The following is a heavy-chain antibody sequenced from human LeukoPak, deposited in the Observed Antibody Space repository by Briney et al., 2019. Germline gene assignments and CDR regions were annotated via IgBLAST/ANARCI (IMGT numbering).Heavy chain of an antibody. CDR1: GYTFTGYY. Sequence: GASVKVSCKASGYTFTGYYMHWVRQAPGQGLEWTGWINPNSGGTNYAQKFQGRVTMTRDTSISTAYMELSRLRSEDTAVYYCARVLGGYSSSWYSDYYYYMDVWGKGTTVTVSS. J-gene: IGHJ6*03. V-gene: IGHV1-2*02. D-gene: IGHD6-13*01. CDR2: INPNSGGT. CDR3: ARVLGGYSSSWYSDYYYYMDV.